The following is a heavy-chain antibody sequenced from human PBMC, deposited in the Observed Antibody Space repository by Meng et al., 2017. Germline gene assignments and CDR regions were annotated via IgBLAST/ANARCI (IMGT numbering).Heavy chain of an antibody. CDR1: GFSVTTSY. J-gene: IGHJ4*02. CDR3: ARVSSSGWYHNY. CDR2: IYSGGST. Sequence: EVQLVGPGGGVSKPGGSLRLSCQASGFSVTTSYMSWVRQAPGKGLEWVSVIYSGGSTYYADSVKGRFSISRDNSKNTLYLQMNSLRAEDTAVYFCARVSSSGWYHNYWGQGTLVTISS. V-gene: IGHV3-53*01. D-gene: IGHD6-19*01.